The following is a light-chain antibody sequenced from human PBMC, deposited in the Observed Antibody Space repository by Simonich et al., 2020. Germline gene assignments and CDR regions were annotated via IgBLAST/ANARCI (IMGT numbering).Light chain of an antibody. CDR3: MQGIHLPWT. J-gene: IGKJ1*01. CDR1: QSLLHSNGYNY. V-gene: IGKV2-28*01. CDR2: LGS. Sequence: DIVMTQSPLSLPVTPGEPASISCRSSQSLLHSNGYNYFDWYLQKPGQSPQLLIYLGSNRASGVPDRFSGSGSGTDFTLKISRVEAEDVGVYYCMQGIHLPWTFGQGTKVEIK.